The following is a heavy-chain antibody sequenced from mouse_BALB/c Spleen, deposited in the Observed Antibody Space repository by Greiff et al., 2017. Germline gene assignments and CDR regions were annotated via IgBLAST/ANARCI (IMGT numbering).Heavy chain of an antibody. J-gene: IGHJ4*01. CDR1: GYSFTSYW. Sequence: EVQLQQSGTVLARPGASVKMSCKASGYSFTSYWMHWVKQRPGQGLEWIGAIYPGNSDTSYNQKFKGKAKLTAVTSASTAYMELSSLTNEDSAVYYCTRGDYYDAMDDWGQGTSVTVSS. CDR3: TRGDYYDAMDD. D-gene: IGHD3-3*01. CDR2: IYPGNSDT. V-gene: IGHV1-5*01.